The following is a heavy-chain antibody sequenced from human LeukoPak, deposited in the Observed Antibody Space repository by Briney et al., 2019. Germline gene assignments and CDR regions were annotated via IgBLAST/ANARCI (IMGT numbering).Heavy chain of an antibody. D-gene: IGHD3-10*01. CDR3: ARVGGATIDY. V-gene: IGHV3-21*01. CDR1: GFTFSSYS. CDR2: ISSSSSYI. J-gene: IGHJ4*02. Sequence: GGSLRLSCAASGFTFSSYSMNWVRQAPGKGLEWVSSISSSSSYIYYADSVKGRFTISRDNAKNSLYLQMNSLRAEDTAVCYCARVGGATIDYWGQGTLVTVSS.